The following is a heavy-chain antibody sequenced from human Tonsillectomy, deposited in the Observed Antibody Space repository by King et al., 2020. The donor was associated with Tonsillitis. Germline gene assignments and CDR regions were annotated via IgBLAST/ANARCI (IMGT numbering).Heavy chain of an antibody. CDR3: AKDDTAMANGYFDY. CDR2: ISYDGSNK. V-gene: IGHV3-30*18. J-gene: IGHJ4*02. CDR1: GFTFSSYG. D-gene: IGHD5-18*01. Sequence: VQLVESGGGVVQPGRSLRLSCAASGFTFSSYGMHCVRQAPGKGLEWVAVISYDGSNKYYADSVKGRFTISRDNSKNTLYLQMNSLRAEDTAVYYCAKDDTAMANGYFDYWGQGTLVTVSS.